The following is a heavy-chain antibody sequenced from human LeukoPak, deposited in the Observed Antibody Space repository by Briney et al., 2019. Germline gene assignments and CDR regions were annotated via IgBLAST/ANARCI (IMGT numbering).Heavy chain of an antibody. CDR2: IDYSGST. Sequence: SETLSLTCTVSGGSISRSSYYWGWLRQPPGKGLEWIVGIDYSGSTYYNPSLKSPVTISVDTSKNQFSLKLSSVTAADTAVYYCAGRIYYYDSSGSNELLDYWGQGTLVTVSS. CDR3: AGRIYYYDSSGSNELLDY. D-gene: IGHD3-22*01. V-gene: IGHV4-39*01. CDR1: GGSISRSSYY. J-gene: IGHJ4*02.